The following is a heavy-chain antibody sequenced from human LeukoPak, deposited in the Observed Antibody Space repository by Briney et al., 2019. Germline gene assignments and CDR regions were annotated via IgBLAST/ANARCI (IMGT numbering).Heavy chain of an antibody. D-gene: IGHD3-10*01. Sequence: SETLSLTCAVSGGSISSSNWWSWVRQPPGKGLEWIGEIYHTGSSNYNPSLKSRVTISVDKSKSQFSLELSSVTAADTAVYYCARGGSGGFGELLFAYWGQGTLVTVSS. CDR1: GGSISSSNW. J-gene: IGHJ4*02. V-gene: IGHV4-4*02. CDR3: ARGGSGGFGELLFAY. CDR2: IYHTGSS.